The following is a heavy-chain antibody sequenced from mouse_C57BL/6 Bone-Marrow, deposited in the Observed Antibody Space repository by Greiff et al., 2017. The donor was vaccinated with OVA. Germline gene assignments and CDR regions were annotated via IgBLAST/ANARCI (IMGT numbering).Heavy chain of an antibody. CDR1: GFNIKDDY. Sequence: VQLKESGAELVRPGASVKLSCTASGFNIKDDYMHWVKQRPEQGLEWIGWIDPENGDTEYASKFQGKATITADTSSNTAYLQLSSLTSEDTAVYYCTTGYSNLDYWGQGTTLTVSS. CDR2: IDPENGDT. CDR3: TTGYSNLDY. D-gene: IGHD2-5*01. J-gene: IGHJ2*01. V-gene: IGHV14-4*01.